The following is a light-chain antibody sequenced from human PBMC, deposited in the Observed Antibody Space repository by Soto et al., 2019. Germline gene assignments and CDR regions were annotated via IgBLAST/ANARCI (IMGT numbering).Light chain of an antibody. J-gene: IGLJ3*02. CDR1: SSDIGDYNY. V-gene: IGLV2-8*01. CDR2: EVS. Sequence: QSVLTQPPSASGSPGQSVTISCTGTSSDIGDYNYVSWYQQYPGKAPKLIIYEVSERPSGVPDRFSGSKSGNTAYLTVSGLRTEDEGDYYCCSYAGRNTLLFGGGTKLTVL. CDR3: CSYAGRNTLL.